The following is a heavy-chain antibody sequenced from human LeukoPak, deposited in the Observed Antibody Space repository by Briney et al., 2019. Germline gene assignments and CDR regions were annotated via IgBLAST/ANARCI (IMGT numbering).Heavy chain of an antibody. J-gene: IGHJ6*03. CDR1: GFSFSNYG. V-gene: IGHV3-21*01. CDR3: ARAAIAAAGIYYYMDV. CDR2: ISTSSSYV. Sequence: GGSLRLSCAASGFSFSNYGMNWVRQAPGKELEWVSFISTSSSYVHNADSVKGRFTISRHNAKNSLYLQMNSLRAEDTAVYYCARAAIAAAGIYYYMDVWGKGTTVTVSS. D-gene: IGHD6-13*01.